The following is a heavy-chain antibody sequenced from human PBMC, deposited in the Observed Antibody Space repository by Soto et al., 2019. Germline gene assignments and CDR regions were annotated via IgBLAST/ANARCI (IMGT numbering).Heavy chain of an antibody. CDR2: IYYSGST. Sequence: QVQLQESGPGLVKPSQTLSLTCTVSGGSISSGGYYWSWIRQHPGKGLEWIGYIYYSGSTYYNPSRKSRVTKSVESSKNQFSLKRSSVTAADTAVYDCARALQVFFCSSTSWYKVMGNWFGPWGEGTLVTVCS. CDR1: GGSISSGGYY. J-gene: IGHJ5*02. V-gene: IGHV4-31*03. D-gene: IGHD2-2*02. CDR3: ARALQVFFCSSTSWYKVMGNWFGP.